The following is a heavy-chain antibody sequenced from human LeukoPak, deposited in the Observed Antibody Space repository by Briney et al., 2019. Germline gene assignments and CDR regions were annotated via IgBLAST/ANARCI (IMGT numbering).Heavy chain of an antibody. CDR1: GYTFTSYY. V-gene: IGHV1-46*01. D-gene: IGHD6-6*01. CDR2: INPSGAST. Sequence: GASVKASCKASGYTFTSYYMHWVRQAPGQGLEWMGIINPSGASTSYAQKFQGRVTMTRDTSTSTVYMELSSLRSEDTAVYYCARAPVGAARYDYWGQGTLVTVSS. J-gene: IGHJ4*02. CDR3: ARAPVGAARYDY.